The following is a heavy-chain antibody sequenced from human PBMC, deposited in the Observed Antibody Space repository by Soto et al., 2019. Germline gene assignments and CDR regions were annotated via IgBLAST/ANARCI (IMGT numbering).Heavy chain of an antibody. CDR1: GFTFSSYG. CDR3: AIVATTVTTWPDYYYRMDV. Sequence: PGGSLRLSCAASGFTFSSYGMHWVRQAPGKGLEWVAVIWYDGSNKYYADSVKGRFTISRDNSKNTLYLQMNSLRAEDTAVYYCAIVATTVTTWPDYYYRMDVWGKGTTVTVSS. J-gene: IGHJ6*04. CDR2: IWYDGSNK. D-gene: IGHD4-4*01. V-gene: IGHV3-33*01.